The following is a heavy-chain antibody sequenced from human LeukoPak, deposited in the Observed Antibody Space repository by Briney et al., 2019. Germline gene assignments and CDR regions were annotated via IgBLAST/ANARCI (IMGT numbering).Heavy chain of an antibody. Sequence: GESLQISCKGSGYIFSTNWISWVRQLPGKGLEWMGIIYPADSDTRYSPSFQGQVTISADKSFNTAYLQWNSLKASDTAMYYCARPGYSSSLDYWGQGTLVSVSS. J-gene: IGHJ4*02. CDR2: IYPADSDT. D-gene: IGHD6-13*01. CDR3: ARPGYSSSLDY. V-gene: IGHV5-51*01. CDR1: GYIFSTNW.